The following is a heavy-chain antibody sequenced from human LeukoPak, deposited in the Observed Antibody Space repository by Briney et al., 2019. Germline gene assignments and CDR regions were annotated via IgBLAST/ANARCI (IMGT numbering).Heavy chain of an antibody. CDR2: IYSGGST. CDR3: ARGPYSYDSSGAFDI. D-gene: IGHD3-22*01. J-gene: IGHJ3*02. V-gene: IGHV3-66*01. CDR1: GFTVSSNY. Sequence: GGSLRLSCAASGFTVSSNYMSWVRQAPGKGLEWVSVIYSGGSTYYADSVKGRFTISRDNSKNTLYLQMNSLRAEDTAVYYCARGPYSYDSSGAFDIWGQGTMVTVSS.